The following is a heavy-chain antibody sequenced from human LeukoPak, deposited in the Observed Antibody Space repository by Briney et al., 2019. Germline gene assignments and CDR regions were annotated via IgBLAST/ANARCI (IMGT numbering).Heavy chain of an antibody. CDR3: VQDSYAISSSGSTFAS. V-gene: IGHV3-9*03. CDR1: GFIFEDYA. J-gene: IGHJ4*02. D-gene: IGHD2-2*01. CDR2: ITSNSGYV. Sequence: GGSLRLSCTVSGFIFEDYAMHWVRQVPGKGLEWVSSITSNSGYVAYADSVKGRFSISRDNAKNSLYLQMNSLRTEDMAVYYCVQDSYAISSSGSTFASWGQGTLVTVSS.